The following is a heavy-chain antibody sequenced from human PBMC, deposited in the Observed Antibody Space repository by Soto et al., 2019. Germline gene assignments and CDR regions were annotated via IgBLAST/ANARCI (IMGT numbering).Heavy chain of an antibody. CDR3: ARDKITGLFDY. V-gene: IGHV4-30-4*01. D-gene: IGHD2-8*02. CDR1: GGSISSGDYY. Sequence: SETLSLTCTVSGGSISSGDYYWSWIRQPPGKGLEWIGYIYYSGSTNYNPSLKSRVTISVDTPKNQFSLKLTSVTAADTAVYYCARDKITGLFDYWGQGTLVTVSS. J-gene: IGHJ4*02. CDR2: IYYSGST.